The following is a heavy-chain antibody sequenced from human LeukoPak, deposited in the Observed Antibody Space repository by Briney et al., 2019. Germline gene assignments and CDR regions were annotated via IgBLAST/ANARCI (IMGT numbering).Heavy chain of an antibody. CDR1: GFTFSSYS. CDR2: ISSSSSYI. V-gene: IGHV3-21*04. CDR3: ASLGVVVPAAIVY. Sequence: GGSLRLSCAASGFTFSSYSMNWVRQAPGKGLEWVSSISSSSSYIYYADSVKGRFTISRDNSKNTLYLQMNSLRAEDTAVYYCASLGVVVPAAIVYWGQGTLVTVS. J-gene: IGHJ4*02. D-gene: IGHD2-2*01.